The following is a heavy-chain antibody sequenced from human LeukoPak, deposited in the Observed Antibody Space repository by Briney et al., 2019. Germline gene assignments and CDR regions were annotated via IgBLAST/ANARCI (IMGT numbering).Heavy chain of an antibody. CDR2: VYYSGTT. J-gene: IGHJ4*02. D-gene: IGHD5-18*01. CDR1: GGSISSGGYY. Sequence: SSQTLSLTCTVSGGSISSGGYYWSWIRQQRGKGREWIVHVYYSGTTPYNPYLMSRLTISLAPSKTQFSLKLSSVTAADTAVYYCARDLSSYGHLNPFYYWGQGTLVTVSS. V-gene: IGHV4-31*03. CDR3: ARDLSSYGHLNPFYY.